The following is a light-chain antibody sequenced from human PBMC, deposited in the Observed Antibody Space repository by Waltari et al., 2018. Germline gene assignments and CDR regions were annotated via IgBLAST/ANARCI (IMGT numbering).Light chain of an antibody. CDR1: SSNIGTNY. J-gene: IGLJ3*02. CDR2: RDE. CDR3: AAWDDSLSSWL. Sequence: QSVLTQPPSASGTPGQRVTMFCSGGSSNIGTNYAYWYKHLPGAAPKVLIFRDEQRPSGVPDRFSGSKSGTSASLTISGLRSDDEADYYCAAWDDSLSSWLFGGGTKLTVL. V-gene: IGLV1-47*01.